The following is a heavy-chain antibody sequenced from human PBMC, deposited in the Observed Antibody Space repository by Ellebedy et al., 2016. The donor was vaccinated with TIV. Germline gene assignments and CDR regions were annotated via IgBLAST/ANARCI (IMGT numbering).Heavy chain of an antibody. CDR3: ARVRRGSSGMDV. CDR2: INPDSGVT. CDR1: GYTFTAYY. D-gene: IGHD6-13*01. Sequence: ASVKVSCKASGYTFTAYYVHWVRQAPGQGLEWMGWINPDSGVTNFPQKFQGRVTMTRDTSVNTAYMELSRLESADTAVYYCARVRRGSSGMDVWGQGTTVTVS. V-gene: IGHV1-2*02. J-gene: IGHJ6*02.